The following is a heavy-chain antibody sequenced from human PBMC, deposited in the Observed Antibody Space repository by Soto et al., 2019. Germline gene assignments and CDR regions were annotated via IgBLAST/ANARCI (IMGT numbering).Heavy chain of an antibody. J-gene: IGHJ4*02. Sequence: SGGSLRLSCAASGFTFSSYAMSWVRQAPGKGLEWVSAISGSGGSTYYADSVKGRFTISRDNSKNTLYLQMNSPRAEDTAVYYCAKDRGYSYGFSFDFGPDYYFDYWGQGTLVTVSS. CDR3: AKDRGYSYGFSFDFGPDYYFDY. CDR2: ISGSGGST. CDR1: GFTFSSYA. D-gene: IGHD5-18*01. V-gene: IGHV3-23*01.